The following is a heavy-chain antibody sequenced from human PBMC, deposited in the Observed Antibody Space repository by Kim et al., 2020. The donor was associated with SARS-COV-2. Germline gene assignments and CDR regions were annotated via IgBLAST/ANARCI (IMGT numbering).Heavy chain of an antibody. V-gene: IGHV4-31*03. D-gene: IGHD2-15*01. CDR1: GGSISSGGYY. J-gene: IGHJ4*02. Sequence: SETLSLTCTVSGGSISSGGYYWSWIRQHPGKGLEWIGYIYYSGSTYYNPSLKSRVTISVDTSKNQFSLKLSSVTAADTAVYYCARAPMRGYCSGGSCYSPFDYWGQGTLVTVSS. CDR2: IYYSGST. CDR3: ARAPMRGYCSGGSCYSPFDY.